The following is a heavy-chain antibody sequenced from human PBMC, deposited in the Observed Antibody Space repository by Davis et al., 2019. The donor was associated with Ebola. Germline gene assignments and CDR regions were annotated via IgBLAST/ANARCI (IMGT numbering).Heavy chain of an antibody. J-gene: IGHJ6*03. CDR1: GFALNIYGVG. Sequence: SGPTLVKPTQTLTLTCTFSGFALNIYGVGVGWIRQPLGKAPEWLATIYWNDVRRFSPSLKSRLSITKDTSKNQVVLTMTNMDPVDTATYYCARIQWKKYQLLYVDYYYYMDVWGKGTTVTVSS. V-gene: IGHV2-5*01. CDR3: ARIQWKKYQLLYVDYYYYMDV. D-gene: IGHD2-2*02. CDR2: IYWNDVR.